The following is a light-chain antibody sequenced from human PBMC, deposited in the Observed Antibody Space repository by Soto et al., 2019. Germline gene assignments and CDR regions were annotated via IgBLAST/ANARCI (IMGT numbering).Light chain of an antibody. J-gene: IGKJ4*01. V-gene: IGKV1-39*01. CDR2: GTS. CDR1: QSFSDY. CDR3: QQSSSTPPVT. Sequence: DIQMTQSPSSLSASVGDRVTITCRASQSFSDYLTWYQQKPGKAPRLLMYGTSYLQSGVPSRFSGSGSATDFTLTISSLQPEDFATYYCQQSSSTPPVTFGGGTKVEIK.